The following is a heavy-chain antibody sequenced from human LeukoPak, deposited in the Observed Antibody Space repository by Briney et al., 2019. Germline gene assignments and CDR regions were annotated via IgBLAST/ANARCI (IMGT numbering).Heavy chain of an antibody. Sequence: GRSLRLSCAASGFTFSNYWMSWVRQAPGKGLEWVANVKKDGSQNYYVDSVKGRFTISRDNAKNSLYLQLNSLRAEDTAVYYCTRDGYADSATDAFDIWGQGTMVTVSS. V-gene: IGHV3-7*01. D-gene: IGHD4-17*01. J-gene: IGHJ3*02. CDR1: GFTFSNYW. CDR2: VKKDGSQN. CDR3: TRDGYADSATDAFDI.